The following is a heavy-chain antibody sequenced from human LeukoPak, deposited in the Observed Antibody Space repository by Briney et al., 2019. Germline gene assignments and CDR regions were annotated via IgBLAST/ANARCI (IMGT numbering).Heavy chain of an antibody. Sequence: KPSETLSLTCAVYGGSFSGYYWSWIRQPPGKGLEWIGEINHSGSTNYNPSLKSRVTISVDTSKNQFSLKLSSVTAADTAVYYCARAATSQYDFWSCYYRDWGQGTLVTVSS. V-gene: IGHV4-34*01. CDR1: GGSFSGYY. D-gene: IGHD3-3*01. CDR2: INHSGST. J-gene: IGHJ4*02. CDR3: ARAATSQYDFWSCYYRD.